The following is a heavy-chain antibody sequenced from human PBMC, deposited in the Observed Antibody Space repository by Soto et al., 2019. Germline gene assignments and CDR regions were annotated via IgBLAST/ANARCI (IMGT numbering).Heavy chain of an antibody. Sequence: SSVKVSCKASGGTFSSYAISWVRQAPGQGLEWMGGIIPIFGTANYAQKFQGRVTITADESTSTAYMELSSLRSEDTAVYYCARGIDIVATPPYYYYGMDVWGQGTTVTVSS. V-gene: IGHV1-69*13. CDR2: IIPIFGTA. CDR1: GGTFSSYA. D-gene: IGHD5-12*01. J-gene: IGHJ6*02. CDR3: ARGIDIVATPPYYYYGMDV.